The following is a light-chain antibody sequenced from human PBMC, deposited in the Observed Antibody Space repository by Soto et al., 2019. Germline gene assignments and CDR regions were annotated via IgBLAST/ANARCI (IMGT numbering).Light chain of an antibody. CDR2: DYS. CDR3: QSYDSSLSASV. CDR1: NSNIGTNH. J-gene: IGLJ3*02. V-gene: IGLV1-40*01. Sequence: QSVLTQPPSASGTPGQRVAISCSGGNSNIGTNHVNWYQQLPGTAPKLLIFDYSIRPSGVPDRFSASKSGTSASLAITGLQAEDEADYYCQSYDSSLSASVFGGGTKLTVL.